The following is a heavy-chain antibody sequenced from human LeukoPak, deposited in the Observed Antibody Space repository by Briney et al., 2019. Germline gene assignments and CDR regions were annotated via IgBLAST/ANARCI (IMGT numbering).Heavy chain of an antibody. D-gene: IGHD3-22*01. V-gene: IGHV3-7*01. Sequence: GGSLRLSCAASGFTFSSYWMSWVRQAPGKGLEWVANIKQDGSEKYYVDSVKGRFTISRDNAKNSLYLQMNSVRAEDTAVYYCARDSGTTYYYDSSGPEDAFDIWGQGTMVTVSS. CDR2: IKQDGSEK. CDR3: ARDSGTTYYYDSSGPEDAFDI. J-gene: IGHJ3*02. CDR1: GFTFSSYW.